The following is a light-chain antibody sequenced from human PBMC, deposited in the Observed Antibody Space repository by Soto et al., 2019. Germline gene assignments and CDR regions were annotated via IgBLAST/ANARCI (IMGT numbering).Light chain of an antibody. CDR3: QQYNSHWT. Sequence: DVQMTQSPSTLSASVGDTVTITCRASQGISNRLAWYQQKPGKAPKLLIYRASSLKSGVPSRFGGSGSGTEFTLTITSLQPDDFATYYCQQYNSHWTFGQGTKVEIK. J-gene: IGKJ1*01. CDR2: RAS. V-gene: IGKV1-5*03. CDR1: QGISNR.